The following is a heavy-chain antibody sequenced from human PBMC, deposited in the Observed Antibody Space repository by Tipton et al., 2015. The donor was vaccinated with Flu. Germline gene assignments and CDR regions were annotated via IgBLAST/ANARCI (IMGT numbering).Heavy chain of an antibody. CDR1: GYSISSGYY. CDR3: AGRGYSGYESVF. J-gene: IGHJ4*02. Sequence: TLSLTCAVSGYSISSGYYWGWIRQPPGQGLEWIGSVYHTGSTYYNPSLKSRVTISVDTSTNQFSLRLTSLTAADTALYYCAGRGYSGYESVFWGQGILVTVSS. V-gene: IGHV4-38-2*01. D-gene: IGHD5-12*01. CDR2: VYHTGST.